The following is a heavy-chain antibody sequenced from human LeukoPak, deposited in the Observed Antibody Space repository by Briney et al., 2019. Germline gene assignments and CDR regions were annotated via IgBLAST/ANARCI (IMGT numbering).Heavy chain of an antibody. Sequence: SETLSLTCTVSGGSISSYYWSWIRQPPGNGLEWIGYIYTSGSTNYNPSLKSRVTISVDTSKNQFSLKLSSVTAADTAVYYCARLQGGSYSLDYWGQGTLVTVSS. V-gene: IGHV4-4*09. CDR2: IYTSGST. CDR1: GGSISSYY. J-gene: IGHJ4*02. CDR3: ARLQGGSYSLDY. D-gene: IGHD1-26*01.